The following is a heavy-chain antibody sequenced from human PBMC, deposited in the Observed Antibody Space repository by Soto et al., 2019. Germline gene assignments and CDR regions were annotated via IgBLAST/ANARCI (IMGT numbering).Heavy chain of an antibody. CDR3: AREGYSYGYSA. Sequence: WASVKISCKASGYTFTGYYMHWVRQAPGQGLEWMGWINPNSGGTNYAQKFQGRVTMTRDTSIRTAYMELRRLRSDDTAVDYCAREGYSYGYSAWGKGTPVTFSS. V-gene: IGHV1-2*02. CDR1: GYTFTGYY. CDR2: INPNSGGT. D-gene: IGHD5-18*01. J-gene: IGHJ5*02.